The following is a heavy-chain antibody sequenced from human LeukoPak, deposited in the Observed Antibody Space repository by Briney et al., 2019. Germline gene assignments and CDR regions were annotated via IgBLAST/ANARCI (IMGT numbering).Heavy chain of an antibody. CDR3: AKVVLWFGDLFDY. V-gene: IGHV3-30*02. D-gene: IGHD3-10*01. J-gene: IGHJ4*02. CDR1: GFTFSSYE. CDR2: IRYDGSNK. Sequence: GGSLRLSCAASGFTFSSYEMNWVRQAPGKGLEWVAFIRYDGSNKYYADSVKGRFTISRDNSKNTLYLQMNSLRAEDTAVYYCAKVVLWFGDLFDYWGQGTLVTVSS.